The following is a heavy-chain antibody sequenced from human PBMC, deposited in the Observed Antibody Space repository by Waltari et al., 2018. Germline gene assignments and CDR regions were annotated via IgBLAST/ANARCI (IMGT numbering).Heavy chain of an antibody. V-gene: IGHV3-23*01. CDR1: GFTFSSYA. D-gene: IGHD2-2*01. J-gene: IGHJ4*02. Sequence: EVQLLESGGGLVQPGGSLRLSCAASGFTFSSYAMSWVRQAPGKGLEWVSGLSGMGDSTYYADSVKCRFTISRDNSKNTLYLQMNSLRAEDTAVYYCTKDKGSSTSPRAFDYWGQGTLVTVSS. CDR3: TKDKGSSTSPRAFDY. CDR2: LSGMGDST.